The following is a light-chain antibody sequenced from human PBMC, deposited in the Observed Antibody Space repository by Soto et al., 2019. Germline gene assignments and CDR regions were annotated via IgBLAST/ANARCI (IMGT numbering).Light chain of an antibody. V-gene: IGLV2-14*01. CDR3: NSYTTSSTYV. J-gene: IGLJ1*01. CDR1: SSDVGGYNY. CDR2: DVS. Sequence: QSVLTQPASVSGSPGQSITNFCTGTSSDVGGYNYVSWYQQHPGKAPKLMIYDVSNRPSGVSNRFSGSKSGNAASLTISGLQAEDEADYYCNSYTTSSTYVFGTGNKVTVL.